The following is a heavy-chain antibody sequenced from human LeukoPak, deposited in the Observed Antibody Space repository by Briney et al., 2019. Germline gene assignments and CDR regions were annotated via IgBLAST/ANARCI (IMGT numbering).Heavy chain of an antibody. Sequence: GGSLRLSCAASGFTFSYYWMSWVRQAPGKGLEWVANINQDGGEKYYVDSVRGRFTISRDNAKNSLYLQMNSLRAEDTAVYYCARDRGDPQVWNYYYYMDVWGKGTTVTVSS. D-gene: IGHD2-21*01. V-gene: IGHV3-7*01. CDR3: ARDRGDPQVWNYYYYMDV. J-gene: IGHJ6*03. CDR2: INQDGGEK. CDR1: GFTFSYYW.